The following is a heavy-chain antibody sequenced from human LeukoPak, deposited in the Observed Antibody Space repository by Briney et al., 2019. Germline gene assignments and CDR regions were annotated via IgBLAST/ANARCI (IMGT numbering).Heavy chain of an antibody. CDR1: GGSISSGGYS. CDR2: IYHSGST. D-gene: IGHD3-10*01. CDR3: ARVRFGELYIDY. Sequence: SQTLSLTCAVSGGSISSGGYSWSWIRQPPGKGLEWIGYIYHSGSTYYNPSLKSRVTISVDRSKNQFSLKLSSVAAADTAVYYCARVRFGELYIDYWGQGTLVTVSS. J-gene: IGHJ4*02. V-gene: IGHV4-30-2*01.